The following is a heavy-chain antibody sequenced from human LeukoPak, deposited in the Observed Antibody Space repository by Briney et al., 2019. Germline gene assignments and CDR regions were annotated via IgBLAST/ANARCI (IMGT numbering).Heavy chain of an antibody. V-gene: IGHV3-30*18. CDR1: GFTFSSYG. J-gene: IGHJ6*03. CDR2: ISYDGSNK. CDR3: AKDEEYYYYYYMDV. Sequence: GGSLRLSCAASGFTFSSYGMHWVRQAPGKGLEWVAVISYDGSNKYYADSVKGRFTISRDNSKNTLYLQMNSLRAEDTAVYYCAKDEEYYYYYYMDVWGRGTTVTVSS.